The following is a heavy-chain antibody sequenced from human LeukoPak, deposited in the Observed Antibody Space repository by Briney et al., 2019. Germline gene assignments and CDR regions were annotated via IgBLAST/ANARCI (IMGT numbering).Heavy chain of an antibody. CDR3: ARVFSGSGSSGSFDC. J-gene: IGHJ4*02. V-gene: IGHV3-33*01. CDR2: IWYDASNK. CDR1: GFTFSNYA. Sequence: EGSLRLSCTASGFTFSNYAMHWVRQAPGKGLEWVAVIWYDASNKYYAESVKGRFTISRDNSKNTLYLQMNSLKAEDTAVYYCARVFSGSGSSGSFDCWGQGTLVTVSS. D-gene: IGHD3-3*01.